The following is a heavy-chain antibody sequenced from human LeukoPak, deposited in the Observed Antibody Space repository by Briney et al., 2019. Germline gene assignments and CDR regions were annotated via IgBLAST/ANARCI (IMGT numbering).Heavy chain of an antibody. V-gene: IGHV4-61*01. CDR3: ARDLIGYCSSTSCGNWYFDL. CDR1: GGSVSSGSYY. D-gene: IGHD2-2*03. Sequence: SETLSLTCTVSGGSVSSGSYYWSWIRQPPGKGLEWIGYIYYSGSTNYNPSLKSRVTISVDTSKNQFSLKLSSVTAADTAVYYCARDLIGYCSSTSCGNWYFDLRGRGTLVTVSS. CDR2: IYYSGST. J-gene: IGHJ2*01.